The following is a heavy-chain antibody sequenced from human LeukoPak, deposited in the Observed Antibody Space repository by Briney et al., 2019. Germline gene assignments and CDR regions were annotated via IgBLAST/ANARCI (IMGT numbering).Heavy chain of an antibody. V-gene: IGHV3-53*01. Sequence: GGSLRLSCVASGFTVSSNYMSWVRQAPGKGLEWVSVIYSGGSTYYADSVKGRFTISRDNSKNTLYLQMNSLRAEDTAVYYCAKDGYSSGWYDYWGQGTLVTVSS. D-gene: IGHD6-19*01. CDR2: IYSGGST. CDR1: GFTVSSNY. CDR3: AKDGYSSGWYDY. J-gene: IGHJ4*02.